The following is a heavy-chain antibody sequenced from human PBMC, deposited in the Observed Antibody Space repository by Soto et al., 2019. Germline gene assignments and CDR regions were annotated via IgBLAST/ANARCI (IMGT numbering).Heavy chain of an antibody. J-gene: IGHJ4*02. V-gene: IGHV3-23*01. CDR2: ISGSGGNT. CDR3: AKDPRGPDY. Sequence: PGGSLRLSCAVSGLTFSSYAMSWVRQAPGKGLEWVSGISGSGGNTYYADSVKGRFTISRDNSKNTLYLQMNSLRAEDTAVYYCAKDPRGPDYWGRGTLVTVSS. CDR1: GLTFSSYA.